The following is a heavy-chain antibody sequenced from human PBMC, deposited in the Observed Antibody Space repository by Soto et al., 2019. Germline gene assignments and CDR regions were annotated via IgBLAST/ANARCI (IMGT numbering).Heavy chain of an antibody. CDR2: IYATGTT. CDR1: GACISGFY. V-gene: IGHV4-4*07. J-gene: IGHJ5*02. CDR3: VRDGTKTLRDWFDH. D-gene: IGHD1-1*01. Sequence: XGTLSLTCTVSGACISGFYWSGIRKSAGKGLEWIGRIYATGTTYYNPSLNSRVMMSVDTSKKQFSLKLRSVTAADTAVYYCVRDGTKTLRDWFDHWGQGISVTVSS.